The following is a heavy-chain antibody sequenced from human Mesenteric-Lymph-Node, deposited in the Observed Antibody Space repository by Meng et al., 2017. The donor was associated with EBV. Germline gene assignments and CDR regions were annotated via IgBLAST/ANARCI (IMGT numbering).Heavy chain of an antibody. Sequence: QVQLVHSGAEVKKPGASVKGSCKASGYTFTTYGLSWVRQAPGQGLEWMGVLNPDGGSTTYAQKFQGRVTMTTASSTVYMALSSLTSEDTAVYYCAREGNYGQDHALFDYWGQGTLVTVSS. CDR3: AREGNYGQDHALFDY. CDR2: LNPDGGST. D-gene: IGHD4-17*01. CDR1: GYTFTTYG. V-gene: IGHV1-18*01. J-gene: IGHJ4*02.